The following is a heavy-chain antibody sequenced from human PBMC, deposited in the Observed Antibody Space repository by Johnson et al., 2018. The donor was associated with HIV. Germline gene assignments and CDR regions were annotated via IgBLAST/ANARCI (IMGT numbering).Heavy chain of an antibody. CDR2: IKSKGDGGTT. CDR1: GFTFSSHC. CDR3: TICRSMMLVVTADAFDI. Sequence: VQLVESGGGLVQPGGSLRLSCAASGFTFSSHCMHWVRQPPGKGLVWVSRIKSKGDGGTTDYAAPVKGRFTISRDDSKNTLYLQMHSLKAEDTAVYYCTICRSMMLVVTADAFDIWGQGTMVTVSS. D-gene: IGHD3-22*01. V-gene: IGHV3-15*07. J-gene: IGHJ3*02.